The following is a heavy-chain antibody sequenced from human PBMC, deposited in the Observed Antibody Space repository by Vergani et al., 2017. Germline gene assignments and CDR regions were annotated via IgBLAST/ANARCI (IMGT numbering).Heavy chain of an antibody. CDR2: ISSSSSYI. Sequence: EVQVVESGGGLVKPGGSLRLSCAASGFTFSSYSMNWVRQAPGKGLEWVSSISSSSSYIYYADSVKGRFTISRDNAKNSLYLRMNSLRAEDTAVYYCARGHYDSSGHNLPLGYWGQGTLVTVSS. V-gene: IGHV3-21*01. CDR3: ARGHYDSSGHNLPLGY. CDR1: GFTFSSYS. D-gene: IGHD3-22*01. J-gene: IGHJ4*02.